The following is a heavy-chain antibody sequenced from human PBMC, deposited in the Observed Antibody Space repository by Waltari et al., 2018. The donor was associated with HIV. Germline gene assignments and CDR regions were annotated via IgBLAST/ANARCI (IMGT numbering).Heavy chain of an antibody. CDR2: VSYYGRA. CDR3: AGHPPSNLYVVLYSGLNWFDP. D-gene: IGHD2-21*01. CDR1: GDSISSRNFY. V-gene: IGHV4-39*01. J-gene: IGHJ5*02. Sequence: QVQLQESAPRLMQPLGTLSPVCNVSGDSISSRNFYWGWVWVPPGQRPGWIGSVSYYGRAYNNPPLQRTVTISIDPSNNLFSLNVNSVTATKTAISFLAGHPPSNLYVVLYSGLNWFDPWGQGLLVTSSS.